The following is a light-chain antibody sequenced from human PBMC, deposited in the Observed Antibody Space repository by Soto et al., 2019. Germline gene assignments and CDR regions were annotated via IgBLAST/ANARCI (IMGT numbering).Light chain of an antibody. J-gene: IGKJ2*01. CDR3: QQYGSSPMYT. V-gene: IGKV3-20*01. CDR1: QSVSSSY. CDR2: GAS. Sequence: EIVLTQSPGTLSLSPGERATLSCRASQSVSSSYLAWYQQKPGQAPRLLIYGASSRATGIPDRFSGSGSGTDFTLTISSLECEDFAVYYCQQYGSSPMYTFGQGTKLEIK.